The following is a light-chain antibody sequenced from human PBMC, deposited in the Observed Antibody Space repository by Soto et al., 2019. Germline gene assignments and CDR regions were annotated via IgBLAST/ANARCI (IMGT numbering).Light chain of an antibody. J-gene: IGKJ4*01. Sequence: EIVMTQSPATLSVSPGERATLSCRASQSVRRNLSWYQQKPGQPPTPLIYDASTRATAIPARCSGSGSGTEFTLTTSSLRSEDFAVYYYQQYNDWPPLTFGGGTKVEIK. CDR2: DAS. V-gene: IGKV3-15*01. CDR3: QQYNDWPPLT. CDR1: QSVRRN.